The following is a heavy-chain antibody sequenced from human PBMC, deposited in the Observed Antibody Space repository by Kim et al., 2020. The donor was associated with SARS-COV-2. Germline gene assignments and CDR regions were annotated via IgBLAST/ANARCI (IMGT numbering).Heavy chain of an antibody. J-gene: IGHJ3*02. Sequence: GGSLRLSCAASGFTFSVSAIHWVRQASGKGLEWVGRIRSKANTYATAYAASVKGRFSISSDDSKNTAYLQMNTLKTEDTAVYYSTRVPGTTVALWAAFD. CDR1: GFTFSVSA. D-gene: IGHD1-1*01. V-gene: IGHV3-73*01. CDR3: TRVPGTTVALWAAFD. CDR2: IRSKANTYAT.